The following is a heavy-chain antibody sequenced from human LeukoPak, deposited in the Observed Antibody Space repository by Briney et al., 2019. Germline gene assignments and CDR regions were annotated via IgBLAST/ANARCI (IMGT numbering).Heavy chain of an antibody. V-gene: IGHV4-59*01. Sequence: SETLSLTCTVSGGSISSYYWSWIRQPPGKGLEWIGYIYYSGSTNYNPSLKGRVTISVDTSKNQFSLKLSSVTAADTAVYYCARGQGYPRYNWNYYDYWGQGTLVTVSS. D-gene: IGHD1-20*01. CDR2: IYYSGST. J-gene: IGHJ4*02. CDR3: ARGQGYPRYNWNYYDY. CDR1: GGSISSYY.